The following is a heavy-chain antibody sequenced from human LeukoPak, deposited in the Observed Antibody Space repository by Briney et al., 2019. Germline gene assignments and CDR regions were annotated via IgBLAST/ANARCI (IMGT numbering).Heavy chain of an antibody. CDR1: GYSFPNYW. J-gene: IGHJ4*02. Sequence: GESLKISCEGSGYSFPNYWIGWVRQMPGKGLEWTAIIYPADSDTRYSPSFQGQVTISADKSISTAYLQWSSLKASDTAMYYCARWSSDSRGYYYFLEFWGQGTLVTVSS. CDR2: IYPADSDT. V-gene: IGHV5-51*01. D-gene: IGHD3-22*01. CDR3: ARWSSDSRGYYYFLEF.